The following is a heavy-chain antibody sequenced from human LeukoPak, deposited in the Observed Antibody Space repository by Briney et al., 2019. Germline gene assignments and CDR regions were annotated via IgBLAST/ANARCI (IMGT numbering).Heavy chain of an antibody. CDR2: IRYDGSTK. Sequence: GGSLRLSCAASGFSFSGYGMHSVRQAPGKGLEWVTFIRYDGSTKSYADFVKGRFTIARDNSKNTLYLQMNSLRAEDTAVYFCAKDYNNGFDYWGQGALVTVSS. V-gene: IGHV3-30*02. CDR3: AKDYNNGFDY. D-gene: IGHD1-14*01. CDR1: GFSFSGYG. J-gene: IGHJ4*02.